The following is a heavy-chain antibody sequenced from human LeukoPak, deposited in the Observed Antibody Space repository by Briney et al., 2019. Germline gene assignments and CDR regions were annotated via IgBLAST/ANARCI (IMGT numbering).Heavy chain of an antibody. J-gene: IGHJ6*03. CDR1: GFTLADLS. Sequence: ASVKVSCKVSGFTLADLSMHWVRQAPGKGLEWVGGFDRKNGDTIYAQRFRGRVTLTEDTSAGTAYMELSSLSADDTAVYYCATGGYRATTTCPGYQHYYYFMDVWGKGTTVTVSS. V-gene: IGHV1-24*01. CDR2: FDRKNGDT. D-gene: IGHD2-2*01. CDR3: ATGGYRATTTCPGYQHYYYFMDV.